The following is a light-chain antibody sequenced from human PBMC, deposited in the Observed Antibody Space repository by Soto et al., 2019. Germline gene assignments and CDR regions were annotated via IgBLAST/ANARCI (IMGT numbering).Light chain of an antibody. Sequence: QSVLTQPPSVSGAQGQRVTISCTGTSSNIGAGYDVHWYQQLPGTAPKLLVYGNSNRPSGVPDRFSGSKSGTSVSLAITGLQAEDEADYYCQSYDNSLKIVVGGGTKLTVL. V-gene: IGLV1-40*01. J-gene: IGLJ3*02. CDR3: QSYDNSLKIV. CDR1: SSNIGAGYD. CDR2: GNS.